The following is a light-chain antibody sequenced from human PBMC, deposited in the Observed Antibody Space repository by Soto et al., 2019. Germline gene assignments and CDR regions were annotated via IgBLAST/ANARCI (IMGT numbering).Light chain of an antibody. CDR3: SSYADSNSYV. Sequence: QSVLTQPPSASGSPGQSVTFSCTGTSSDVGGYNYVYWYRQHPGKAPKLMIYEVTKRPSGVPDRSSGSKSGNTASLTVSGLQAEDEADSYCSSYADSNSYVFGTGTKVTVL. J-gene: IGLJ1*01. CDR1: SSDVGGYNY. V-gene: IGLV2-8*01. CDR2: EVT.